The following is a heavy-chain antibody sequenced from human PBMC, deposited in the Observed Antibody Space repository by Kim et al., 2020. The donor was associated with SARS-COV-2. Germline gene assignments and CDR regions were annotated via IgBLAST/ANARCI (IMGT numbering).Heavy chain of an antibody. CDR3: AKTVRGVTTGGNDY. Sequence: ADAVKGRFTNARDNSKNTLYLQMNSLRAEDTAVYYCAKTVRGVTTGGNDYWGQGTLVTVSS. V-gene: IGHV3-23*01. J-gene: IGHJ4*02. D-gene: IGHD4-17*01.